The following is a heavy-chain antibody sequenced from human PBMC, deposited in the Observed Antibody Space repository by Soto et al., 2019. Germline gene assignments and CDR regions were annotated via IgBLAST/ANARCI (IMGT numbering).Heavy chain of an antibody. D-gene: IGHD5-18*01. J-gene: IGHJ4*02. CDR1: GFTFSSHS. CDR3: AISTRGYSYGKIEY. Sequence: EVQLVESGGGLVKPGGSLRLSCAVSGFTFSSHSMNWVRQAPGKGLEWVSSITTSSESKYYTDSVKGRFTLSRDNAKNSLYLQMNSLSAGDTAVYYCAISTRGYSYGKIEYWCRGSLVTFSS. CDR2: ITTSSESK. V-gene: IGHV3-21*02.